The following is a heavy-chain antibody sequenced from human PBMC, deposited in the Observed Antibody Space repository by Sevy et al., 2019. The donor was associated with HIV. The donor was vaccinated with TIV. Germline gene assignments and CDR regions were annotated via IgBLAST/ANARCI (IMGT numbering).Heavy chain of an antibody. V-gene: IGHV3-53*01. Sequence: GGSLRLSCAASGFTVSSNYMSGVRQAPRKGLEWMSVIYSDGNTYYADSVKGRFTISRDNSKNTLYLEMNSLRAEDTAVYYCARGLILEGSWYGMDVWGQGTTVTVSS. CDR1: GFTVSSNY. CDR3: ARGLILEGSWYGMDV. J-gene: IGHJ6*02. D-gene: IGHD3-3*01. CDR2: IYSDGNT.